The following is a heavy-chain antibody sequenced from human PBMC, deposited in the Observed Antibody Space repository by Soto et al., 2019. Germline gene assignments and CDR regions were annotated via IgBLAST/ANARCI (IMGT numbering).Heavy chain of an antibody. J-gene: IGHJ6*02. CDR3: ARDLTMVRGWGLYYYYGMDV. Sequence: GASVKVSCKASGYTFTSYAMHWVRQAPGQRLEWMGWINAGKGNTKYSQKFQGRVTITRDTSASTAYMELSSLRSEDTAVYYCARDLTMVRGWGLYYYYGMDVWGQGTTVTVSS. CDR2: INAGKGNT. CDR1: GYTFTSYA. V-gene: IGHV1-3*01. D-gene: IGHD3-10*01.